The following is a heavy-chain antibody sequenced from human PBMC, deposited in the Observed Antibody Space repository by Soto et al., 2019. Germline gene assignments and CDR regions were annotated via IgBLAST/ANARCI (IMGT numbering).Heavy chain of an antibody. D-gene: IGHD3-3*01. CDR1: GFTFSSYD. Sequence: QVQLVESGGGVVQPGRSLRLSCAASGFTFSSYDMHWVRQAPGKGLEWVAVISYDGINKYYVDSVKGRFAISRDKSKNTLYLQMNSLGAEETDVYYCAKDQTDFWRGYYGGWFDSSGQGPMVTVSS. V-gene: IGHV3-30*18. J-gene: IGHJ5*01. CDR3: AKDQTDFWRGYYGGWFDS. CDR2: ISYDGINK.